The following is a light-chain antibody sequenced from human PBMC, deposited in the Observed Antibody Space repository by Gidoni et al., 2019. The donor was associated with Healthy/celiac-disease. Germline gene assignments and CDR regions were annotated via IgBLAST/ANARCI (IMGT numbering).Light chain of an antibody. CDR2: GAS. CDR1: QSVNSN. V-gene: IGKV3-15*01. Sequence: EIVLTQSPATLSVSPGDRATLSCRASQSVNSNLAWYQQKPGQATRLLIYGASTRATGIPARFSGSGSGTEFTLTISSLQSEDFAVYYCQQYNNWPPWTFGQGTKVEIK. J-gene: IGKJ1*01. CDR3: QQYNNWPPWT.